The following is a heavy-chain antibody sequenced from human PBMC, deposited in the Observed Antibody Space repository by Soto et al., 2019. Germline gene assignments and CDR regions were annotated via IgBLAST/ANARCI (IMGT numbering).Heavy chain of an antibody. D-gene: IGHD6-19*01. J-gene: IGHJ4*02. Sequence: GGSLRLSCAASGFTFSSYATSWVRQSPGKGLEWVSTISGSGGSAYYADSMKGRLTISRDNSKNTVYLQMNSLRAEDTAVYYCAKEGSSGWYCFDYWGQGTLVTVSS. V-gene: IGHV3-23*01. CDR1: GFTFSSYA. CDR3: AKEGSSGWYCFDY. CDR2: ISGSGGSA.